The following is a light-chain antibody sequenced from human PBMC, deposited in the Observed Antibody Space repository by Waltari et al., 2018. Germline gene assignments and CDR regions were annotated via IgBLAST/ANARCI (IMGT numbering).Light chain of an antibody. CDR3: SSYTSSDTMI. CDR1: NSDIGAYNY. V-gene: IGLV2-14*01. Sequence: QSALTQPASVSGSPGQSITISCTGTNSDIGAYNYVSWYQQHPGKAPKLIIFEVSNRPSGVSKRFSGSKSGNTAFLTISGLQPEDEADYYCSSYTSSDTMIFGTGTKLTVL. CDR2: EVS. J-gene: IGLJ2*01.